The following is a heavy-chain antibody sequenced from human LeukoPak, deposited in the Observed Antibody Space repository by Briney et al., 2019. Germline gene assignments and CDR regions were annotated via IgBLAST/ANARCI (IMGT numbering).Heavy chain of an antibody. J-gene: IGHJ4*02. V-gene: IGHV3-30*03. CDR2: ISYDGSNK. CDR3: ARDGGIGVPLLWFGELSFFDY. D-gene: IGHD3-10*01. CDR1: GFTFSSYG. Sequence: QPGRSLRLSCAASGFTFSSYGMHWVRQAPGKGLEWVAVISYDGSNKHYVDSVKGRFTISRDNSKNTLYLQMSSLRAEDTAVYYCARDGGIGVPLLWFGELSFFDYWGQGTLVTVSS.